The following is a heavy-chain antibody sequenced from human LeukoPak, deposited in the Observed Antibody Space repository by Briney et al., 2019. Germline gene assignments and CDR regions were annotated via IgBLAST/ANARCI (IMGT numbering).Heavy chain of an antibody. D-gene: IGHD3-9*01. V-gene: IGHV3-7*01. CDR2: INQDGSEK. CDR1: GFTFSSYE. J-gene: IGHJ3*02. CDR3: AREGPILHAFDT. Sequence: GGSLRLSCAASGFTFSSYEMNWVRQAPGKGLEWVANINQDGSEKYYVDSMKGRFTISRDNAKNSLYLQMNSLRPEDTAVYYCAREGPILHAFDTWGQGTMVTVSS.